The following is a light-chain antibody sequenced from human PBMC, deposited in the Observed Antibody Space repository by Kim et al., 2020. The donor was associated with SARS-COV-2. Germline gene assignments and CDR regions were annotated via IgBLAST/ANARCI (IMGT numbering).Light chain of an antibody. V-gene: IGKV3-20*01. J-gene: IGKJ4*02. CDR1: QSVSSSY. Sequence: EIVLTQSPGTLSLSPGERATLSCRASQSVSSSYLAWYQQKPGQAPRLLIDGASSRAAGIPDRFSGSGSGTVFTLTISRLEPEDFAVYYWQQYGSSLTFGEGTKVEIK. CDR2: GAS. CDR3: QQYGSSLT.